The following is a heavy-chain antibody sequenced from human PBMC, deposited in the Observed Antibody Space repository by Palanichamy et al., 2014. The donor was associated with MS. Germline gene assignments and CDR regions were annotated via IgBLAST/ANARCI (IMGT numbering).Heavy chain of an antibody. V-gene: IGHV3-30-3*01. CDR2: ISYNGNNK. J-gene: IGHJ2*01. Sequence: QGQLVESGGGVVQPGRSLRLSCAASGFTFSDSTMHWVRQAPGKGLEWVAMISYNGNNKYYADSVKGRFTISRDNSKNTLYLEVNSLRAGDTAIYYCAREEGGRFVRSYWYFDLWGRGTLVTVPS. CDR1: GFTFSDST. D-gene: IGHD3-10*01. CDR3: AREEGGRFVRSYWYFDL.